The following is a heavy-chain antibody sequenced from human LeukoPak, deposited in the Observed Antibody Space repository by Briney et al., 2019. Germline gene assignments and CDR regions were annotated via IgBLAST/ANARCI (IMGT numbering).Heavy chain of an antibody. CDR1: GGSFSGYY. D-gene: IGHD1-26*01. CDR2: INHSGST. CDR3: ARSSIVGATDYYYMDV. V-gene: IGHV4-34*01. J-gene: IGHJ6*03. Sequence: PSETLSLTCAVYGGSFSGYYWSWIRQPPGKGLEWIGEINHSGSTNYNPSLKSRVTISVDTSKNQFSLKLSSVTAADTAVYYCARSSIVGATDYYYMDVWGKGTTVTVSS.